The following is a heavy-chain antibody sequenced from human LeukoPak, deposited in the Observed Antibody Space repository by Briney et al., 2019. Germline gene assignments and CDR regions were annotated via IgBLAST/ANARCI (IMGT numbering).Heavy chain of an antibody. D-gene: IGHD3-22*01. CDR2: IWYDGSDK. Sequence: GRSLRLSCAASGFTFSSYGMHWVRQAPGKGLEWVAVIWYDGSDKYYADSVKGRFTISRDNSKNTLYLQMNSLRAEDTAVYYCAKDRYYYDSSGLFDYWGQGTLVTVSS. CDR3: AKDRYYYDSSGLFDY. CDR1: GFTFSSYG. V-gene: IGHV3-33*06. J-gene: IGHJ4*02.